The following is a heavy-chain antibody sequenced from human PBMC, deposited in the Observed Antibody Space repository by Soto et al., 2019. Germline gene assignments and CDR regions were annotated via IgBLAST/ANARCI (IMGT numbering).Heavy chain of an antibody. J-gene: IGHJ4*02. CDR3: ARDPQRGGDYDY. D-gene: IGHD3-16*01. CDR1: GFTFSNYW. V-gene: IGHV3-7*05. Sequence: EVQLVESGGALVQPGGSLRLSCAVSGFTFSNYWMNWVRQAPGKGLEWVANIKPDGSEKYYLDSVNGRFTISRDNAKNSLYLQMNSLRVEDTAVYYCARDPQRGGDYDYWGQGTLVTVSS. CDR2: IKPDGSEK.